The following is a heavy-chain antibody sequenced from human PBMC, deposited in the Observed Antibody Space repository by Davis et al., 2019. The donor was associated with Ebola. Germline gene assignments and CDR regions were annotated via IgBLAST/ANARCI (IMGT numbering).Heavy chain of an antibody. J-gene: IGHJ4*02. CDR1: GFTFSNYA. V-gene: IGHV3-23*01. D-gene: IGHD1-26*01. CDR3: AKALVVSGTYYFDQ. Sequence: PGGSLRLSCAASGFTFSNYAMTWVRQAPGKGLEWVSLISASVGSAYYADSVKGRFIISRDNSKNTLHLQMNSLRAEDTALYYCAKALVVSGTYYFDQWGQGALVTVSS. CDR2: ISASVGSA.